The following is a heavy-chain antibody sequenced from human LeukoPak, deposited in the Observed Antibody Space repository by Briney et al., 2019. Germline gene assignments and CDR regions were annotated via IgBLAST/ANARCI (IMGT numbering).Heavy chain of an antibody. CDR1: GGSISSYY. Sequence: SETLSLTCTVSGGSISSYYWSWIRQPPGKGLEWIGYIYYSGSTNYNPSLRSRVTISVDTSKNQFSLKLSSVTAADTAVYYCARHNVRATIVHFDYWGQGTLVTVSS. D-gene: IGHD5-12*01. J-gene: IGHJ4*02. CDR3: ARHNVRATIVHFDY. V-gene: IGHV4-59*08. CDR2: IYYSGST.